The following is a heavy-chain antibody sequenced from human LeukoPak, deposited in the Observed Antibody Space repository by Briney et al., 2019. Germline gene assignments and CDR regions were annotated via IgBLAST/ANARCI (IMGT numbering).Heavy chain of an antibody. CDR2: IYPGDSDT. CDR1: GYTFSSNW. J-gene: IGHJ6*03. D-gene: IGHD1-26*01. V-gene: IGHV5-51*01. CDR3: AKTVGASLYYPYYMDV. Sequence: GESLQISCKGSGYTFSSNWIGWVRQMPGKGLEWMGIIYPGDSDTKYSPSFEGQVTISADKSISTAYLQWSSLKASDTAMYYCAKTVGASLYYPYYMDVWGKGTPVTAPS.